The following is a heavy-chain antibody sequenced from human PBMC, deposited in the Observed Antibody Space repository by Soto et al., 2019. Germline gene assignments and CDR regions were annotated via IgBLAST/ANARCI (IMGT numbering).Heavy chain of an antibody. J-gene: IGHJ5*02. CDR2: IIPIFGTA. Sequence: QVQLVQSGAEVKKPGSSVKVSCKASGGTFSSYAISWVRQAPGQGLEWIGGIIPIFGTANYAQKFQVRVTIPAGESTRTAYMELSSLSSEDTAVYYCASWGRGWFDPCGQGTLVTFSS. D-gene: IGHD3-16*01. CDR3: ASWGRGWFDP. V-gene: IGHV1-69*12. CDR1: GGTFSSYA.